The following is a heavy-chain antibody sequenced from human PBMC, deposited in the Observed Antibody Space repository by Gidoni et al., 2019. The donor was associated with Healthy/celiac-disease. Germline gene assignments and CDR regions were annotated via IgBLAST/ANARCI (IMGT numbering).Heavy chain of an antibody. CDR1: GFTFSSYG. J-gene: IGHJ4*02. CDR2: ISYDGSNK. V-gene: IGHV3-30*18. D-gene: IGHD5-12*01. Sequence: QVQLVESGGGVVQPGRSLRLTCAASGFTFSSYGMHWVRQAPGKGLEWVAVISYDGSNKYYADSVKGRFTISRDNSKNTLYLQMNSLRAEDTAVYYCAKVEVEMATISLVGYFDYWGQGTLVTVSS. CDR3: AKVEVEMATISLVGYFDY.